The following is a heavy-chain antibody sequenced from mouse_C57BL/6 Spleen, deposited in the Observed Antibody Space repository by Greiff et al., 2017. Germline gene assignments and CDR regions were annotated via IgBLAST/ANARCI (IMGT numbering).Heavy chain of an antibody. CDR3: ARHGGNYEYYAMDY. CDR1: EYEFPSHD. CDR2: ITSDGGST. D-gene: IGHD2-1*01. Sequence: EVKLVESGGGLVQPGECLKLSCESNEYEFPSHDMSWVRKTPEKRLELVAAITSDGGSTYYPDTMERRFIISRDNTKKTLYLQMSSLRSEDTALYYCARHGGNYEYYAMDYWGQGTSVTVSS. V-gene: IGHV5-2*01. J-gene: IGHJ4*01.